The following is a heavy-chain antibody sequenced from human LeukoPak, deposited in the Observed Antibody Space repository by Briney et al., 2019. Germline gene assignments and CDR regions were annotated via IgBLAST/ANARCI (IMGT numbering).Heavy chain of an antibody. CDR3: ARGGRITMVRGVIINVSVDY. J-gene: IGHJ4*02. D-gene: IGHD3-10*01. CDR2: INHSGST. CDR1: GGSFSGYY. Sequence: SETLSLTCAVYGGSFSGYYWSWIRQPPGKGLEWIGEINHSGSTNYNPSLKSRVTISVDTSKNQFSLKLSSVTAADTAVYYCARGGRITMVRGVIINVSVDYWGQGTLVTVSS. V-gene: IGHV4-34*01.